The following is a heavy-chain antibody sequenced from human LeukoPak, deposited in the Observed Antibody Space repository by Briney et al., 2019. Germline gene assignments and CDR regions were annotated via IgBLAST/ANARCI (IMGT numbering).Heavy chain of an antibody. CDR3: AKRERGSYSLDY. D-gene: IGHD1-26*01. J-gene: IGHJ4*02. V-gene: IGHV3-23*01. CDR2: ISGSGGST. CDR1: GFTSSSYA. Sequence: PGGSLRLSCAASGFTSSSYAMSWVRQAPGKGLEWVSAISGSGGSTYYADSVKGRFTISRDNSKNTLYLQMNSLRAEDTAVYYCAKRERGSYSLDYWGQGTLVTVSS.